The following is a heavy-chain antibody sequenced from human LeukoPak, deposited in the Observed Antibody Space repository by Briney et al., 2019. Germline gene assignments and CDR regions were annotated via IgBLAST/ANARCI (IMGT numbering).Heavy chain of an antibody. J-gene: IGHJ4*02. CDR2: IGGSVGST. CDR3: ARGPNYYGSGRYYNPSYDYVSLYYFDY. Sequence: GGSLRPSCAVSGFTPSSYAMSWVRQAAGQGLEWVTAIGGSVGSTSHADSVTGRFTISRENAKNSLYLQMNSLRAEDTAVYYCARGPNYYGSGRYYNPSYDYVSLYYFDYCGQGTLVTVSS. V-gene: IGHV3-23*01. CDR1: GFTPSSYA. D-gene: IGHD3-10*01.